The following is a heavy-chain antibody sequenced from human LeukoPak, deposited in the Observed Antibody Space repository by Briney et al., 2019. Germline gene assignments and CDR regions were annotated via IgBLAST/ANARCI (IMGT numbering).Heavy chain of an antibody. D-gene: IGHD2-2*01. Sequence: GGSLRLSCAVSGFTFSSYGMHWVRQAPGKGLEWVAFIRYDASNEYYADSVKGRFTISRDNSKNTLYLQINSLRPEDTAVYYCARVHCSSTSCYFSGWFDPWGQGTLVTVSS. CDR2: IRYDASNE. CDR3: ARVHCSSTSCYFSGWFDP. J-gene: IGHJ5*02. CDR1: GFTFSSYG. V-gene: IGHV3-30*02.